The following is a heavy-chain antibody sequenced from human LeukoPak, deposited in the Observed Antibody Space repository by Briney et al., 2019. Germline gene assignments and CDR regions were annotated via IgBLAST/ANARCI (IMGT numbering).Heavy chain of an antibody. CDR2: ISASGGTT. D-gene: IGHD2-2*01. Sequence: PGGSLRLSCAASGFTFSSYAMSWVRQASGKGLEWVSAISASGGTTYYADSVEGRFTISRDNSKDTLYLQMNSLRAEDTAVYYCAKATCSSTSCYRNFEYWGQGTLVTVSS. V-gene: IGHV3-23*01. J-gene: IGHJ4*02. CDR3: AKATCSSTSCYRNFEY. CDR1: GFTFSSYA.